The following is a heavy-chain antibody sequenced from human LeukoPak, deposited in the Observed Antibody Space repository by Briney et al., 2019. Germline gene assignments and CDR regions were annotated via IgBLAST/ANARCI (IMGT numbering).Heavy chain of an antibody. J-gene: IGHJ4*02. CDR1: GGSINSYY. CDR2: IYYSGTT. D-gene: IGHD3-3*01. CDR3: GSRRTAMFGVIKGPIDY. V-gene: IGHV4-59*01. Sequence: SENLSLTCTVSGGSINSYYWSWIRQPPGKGLEWIGYIYYSGTTIYNSSLKSRVTISVDASKDQFSLKLSSVTAADTAVYYCGSRRTAMFGVIKGPIDYWGQGTLVTVSS.